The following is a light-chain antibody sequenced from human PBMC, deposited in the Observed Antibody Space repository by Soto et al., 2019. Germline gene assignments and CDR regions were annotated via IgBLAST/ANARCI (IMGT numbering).Light chain of an antibody. CDR3: MQALQTRP. CDR2: LGS. Sequence: DIVMTQSPLSLPVTPGEPASISCRSSQSLLHSNGYNYLDWYLQKPGQSPQLLIYLGSNRASGVPDRFSGSGSGTDFTLKISRVEAEDVGVYYCMQALQTRPLGQGTRLEIK. V-gene: IGKV2-28*01. CDR1: QSLLHSNGYNY. J-gene: IGKJ5*01.